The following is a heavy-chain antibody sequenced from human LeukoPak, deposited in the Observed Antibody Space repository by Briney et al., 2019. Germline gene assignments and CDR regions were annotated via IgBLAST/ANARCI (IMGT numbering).Heavy chain of an antibody. CDR2: IYYSGST. Sequence: SETLSLTCTVSGGSISSSSYYWGWIRQPPGKGLEWIGSIYYSGSTYYNPSLKSRVTISVDTSKNQFSLKLSSVTAADTAVYYCARALPMGWLRYNNPDYYFDYWGQGTPVTVSS. J-gene: IGHJ4*02. CDR3: ARALPMGWLRYNNPDYYFDY. CDR1: GGSISSSSYY. D-gene: IGHD5-12*01. V-gene: IGHV4-39*07.